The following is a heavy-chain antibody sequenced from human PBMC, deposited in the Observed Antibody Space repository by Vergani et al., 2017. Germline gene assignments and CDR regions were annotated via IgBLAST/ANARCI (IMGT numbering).Heavy chain of an antibody. J-gene: IGHJ5*02. D-gene: IGHD1-7*01. Sequence: QVQLVESGGGVVQPGGSLRLSCAASGFTFSSYGMHWVRQAPGKGLEWVAFIRYDGSNKYYADSVKGRFTISRDNSKNTLYLQMNSLRAEDTAVYYCAKDRPYNWNSRDSKNWFDLWGQGTLVTVSS. CDR1: GFTFSSYG. CDR3: AKDRPYNWNSRDSKNWFDL. CDR2: IRYDGSNK. V-gene: IGHV3-30*02.